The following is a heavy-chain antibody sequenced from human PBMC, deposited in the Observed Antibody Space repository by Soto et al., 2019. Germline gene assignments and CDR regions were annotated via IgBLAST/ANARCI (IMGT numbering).Heavy chain of an antibody. CDR3: AKAGNYDSSGYSVVY. J-gene: IGHJ4*02. Sequence: EVQLLESGGGLVQPGGSLRLSCAASGFTFSSYAMSWVRQAPGKGLEWVSRISGSGGSTYYADSVKGRFTIARDNSKNSLYLQMNSLRAEDTAVYYCAKAGNYDSSGYSVVYWGQGTLVTVSS. V-gene: IGHV3-23*01. CDR2: ISGSGGST. D-gene: IGHD3-22*01. CDR1: GFTFSSYA.